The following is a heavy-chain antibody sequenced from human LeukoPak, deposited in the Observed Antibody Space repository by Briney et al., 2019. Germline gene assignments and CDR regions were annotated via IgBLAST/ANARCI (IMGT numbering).Heavy chain of an antibody. V-gene: IGHV3-23*01. CDR1: GFTFRSYG. CDR3: AKDHIGGFDY. Sequence: PGGSLRLSCAASGFTFRSYGMHWVRQAPGKGLEWVSAISGSGGSTYYADSVKGRFTISRDNSKNTLYLQMNSLRAEDTAVYYCAKDHIGGFDYWGQGTLVTVSS. J-gene: IGHJ4*02. CDR2: ISGSGGST.